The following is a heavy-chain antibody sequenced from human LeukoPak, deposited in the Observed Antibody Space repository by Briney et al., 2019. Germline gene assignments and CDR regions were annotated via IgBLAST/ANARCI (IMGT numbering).Heavy chain of an antibody. CDR3: ASNIVATIWRRYYFDY. CDR2: INPNSGGT. D-gene: IGHD5-12*01. CDR1: GYTFTGYY. J-gene: IGHJ4*02. Sequence: ASVKVSXKASGYTFTGYYMHWVRQAPGQGLEWMGWINPNSGGTNYAQKFQGRVTMTRDTSISTAYMKLSRLGSDDTAVYYCASNIVATIWRRYYFDYWGQGTLVTVSS. V-gene: IGHV1-2*02.